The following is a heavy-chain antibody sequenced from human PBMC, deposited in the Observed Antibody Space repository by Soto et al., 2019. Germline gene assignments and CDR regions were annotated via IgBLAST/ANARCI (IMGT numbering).Heavy chain of an antibody. CDR3: ARVPTRTMVMLDY. Sequence: ASVKVSCKASGYTFTGYYMHWVRQAPGQGLEWMGWINPNSGGTNYAQKFRGRVTMTRDTSISTAYMELSRLRSDDTAVYYCARVPTRTMVMLDYWGQGTLVTVSS. V-gene: IGHV1-2*02. CDR2: INPNSGGT. CDR1: GYTFTGYY. D-gene: IGHD3-16*01. J-gene: IGHJ4*02.